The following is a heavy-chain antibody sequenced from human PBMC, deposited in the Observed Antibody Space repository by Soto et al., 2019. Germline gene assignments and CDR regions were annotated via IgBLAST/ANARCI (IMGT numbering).Heavy chain of an antibody. CDR3: ARGPPDYDFWSGYLPYLAY. D-gene: IGHD3-3*01. J-gene: IGHJ4*02. CDR1: GFTFNRSW. CDR2: IKQDGSEK. V-gene: IGHV3-7*01. Sequence: GGSLRLSCAASGFTFNRSWLTWVRQAPGKGLEWVANIKQDGSEKYCVDSVKGRFTISRDNAKNSLYLQMNSLRAEDTAVYYYARGPPDYDFWSGYLPYLAYWGQGALVTVSS.